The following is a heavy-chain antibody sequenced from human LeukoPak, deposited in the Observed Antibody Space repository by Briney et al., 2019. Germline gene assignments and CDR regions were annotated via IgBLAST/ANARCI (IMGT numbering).Heavy chain of an antibody. CDR3: ARGGVAPGLYFDF. J-gene: IGHJ4*02. V-gene: IGHV3-7*01. CDR2: INQGGSKK. D-gene: IGHD6-13*01. CDR1: GFIFSDHW. Sequence: QPGGSLRLSCAASGFIFSDHWMDWVRHAPGKGLGRVASINQGGSKKYYVDSVKGRFTTSRDNAKNSLFLQMNSPRAEDTGVYYCARGGVAPGLYFDFWGQGTLVPVS.